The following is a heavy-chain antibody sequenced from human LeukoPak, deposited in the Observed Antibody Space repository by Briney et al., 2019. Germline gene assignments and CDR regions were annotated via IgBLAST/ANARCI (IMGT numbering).Heavy chain of an antibody. Sequence: SETLSLTCTVSGDSISSSSYYWGWIRQPPGKGLEWIGSIYYSGSTYYNPSLKSRVTISVDTSKNQFSLKLSSVTAADTAVYYCARERGYCSSTSCSGPLSWFDPWGQGTLVTVSS. CDR3: ARERGYCSSTSCSGPLSWFDP. CDR2: IYYSGST. J-gene: IGHJ5*02. D-gene: IGHD2-2*01. CDR1: GDSISSSSYY. V-gene: IGHV4-39*02.